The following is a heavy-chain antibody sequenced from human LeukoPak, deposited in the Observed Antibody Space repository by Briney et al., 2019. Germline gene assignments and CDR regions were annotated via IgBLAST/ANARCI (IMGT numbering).Heavy chain of an antibody. CDR2: ISSSSSYI. D-gene: IGHD3-22*01. J-gene: IGHJ4*02. CDR1: GFTFSSYS. V-gene: IGHV3-21*01. Sequence: GGSLRLSCAASGFTFSSYSMNWVRQAPGEGLEWVSSISSSSSYIYYADSVKGRFTISRDNAKNSLYLQMNSLRAEDTAVYYCARSLYYDSSGYFLILGYWGQGTLVTVSS. CDR3: ARSLYYDSSGYFLILGY.